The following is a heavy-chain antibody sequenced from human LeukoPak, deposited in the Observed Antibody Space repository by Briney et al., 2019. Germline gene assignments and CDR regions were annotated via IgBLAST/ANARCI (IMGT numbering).Heavy chain of an antibody. CDR1: GFTFDNYA. V-gene: IGHV3-9*01. Sequence: GRSLRLSCAASGFTFDNYAMHWVRQAPGKGLEWVSGISWNSGSIGYADSVKGRFTISRDNAKNSLYLQMNSLRAEDTAVYYCARDGGLYCSSTSCYMFPPDYWGQGTLVTVSS. D-gene: IGHD2-2*02. CDR2: ISWNSGSI. J-gene: IGHJ4*02. CDR3: ARDGGLYCSSTSCYMFPPDY.